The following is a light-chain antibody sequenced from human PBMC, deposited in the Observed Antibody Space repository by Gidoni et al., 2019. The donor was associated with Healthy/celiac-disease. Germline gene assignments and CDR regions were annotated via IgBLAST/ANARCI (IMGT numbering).Light chain of an antibody. CDR2: YDS. Sequence: VSVAPGQTARITCGGNNIGSKSVHWDQQKPGQAPVLVIYYDSDRPSGIPERFSGSNSGNTATLTIRRVEAGDEADYYCQVWDSSSVVFGGGTKLTVL. V-gene: IGLV3-21*04. J-gene: IGLJ2*01. CDR1: NIGSKS. CDR3: QVWDSSSVV.